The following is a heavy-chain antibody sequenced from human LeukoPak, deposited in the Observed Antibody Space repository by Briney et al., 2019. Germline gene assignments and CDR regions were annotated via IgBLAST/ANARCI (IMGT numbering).Heavy chain of an antibody. CDR2: VSKYRGNA. J-gene: IGHJ4*02. CDR3: AREDDRSFGAYDC. V-gene: IGHV1-18*01. CDR1: NYTFSDYD. Sequence: GASVRVSCKASNYTFSDYDITWVRQAPGQGLEWMGGVSKYRGNADYAPKFQGRVSMTTDTSPRTAYMELRSLRPDDTAVYFCAREDDRSFGAYDCWGQGTLVTVSS. D-gene: IGHD4-17*01.